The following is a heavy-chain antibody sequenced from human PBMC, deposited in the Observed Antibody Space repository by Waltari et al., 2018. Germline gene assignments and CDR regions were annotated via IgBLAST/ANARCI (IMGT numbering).Heavy chain of an antibody. CDR2: IYHSGST. Sequence: QVQLQESGPGLVKPSETLSLTCAVSGYSISSGYYWGWIRQPPGKGLEWIGSIYHSGSTYDNPSLKSRVTISVDTSKNQFSLKLSSVTAADTAVYYCARRLNADYFDYWGQGTLVTVSS. CDR3: ARRLNADYFDY. J-gene: IGHJ4*02. CDR1: GYSISSGYY. V-gene: IGHV4-38-2*01. D-gene: IGHD6-25*01.